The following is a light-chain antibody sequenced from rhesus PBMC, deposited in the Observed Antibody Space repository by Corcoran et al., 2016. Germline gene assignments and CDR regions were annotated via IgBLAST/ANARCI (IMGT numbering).Light chain of an antibody. CDR1: QRVSSS. CDR2: GAS. V-gene: IGKV3-42*01. Sequence: IVMTQSPATLSLSPGERATLSCRASQRVSSSLAWYQQKPGQAPKLLIYGASNRATGIPDRFSGSGSGSEFTLAISSLEPEDVGVYYCQQDYSWPLTFGGGTKVEL. CDR3: QQDYSWPLT. J-gene: IGKJ4*01.